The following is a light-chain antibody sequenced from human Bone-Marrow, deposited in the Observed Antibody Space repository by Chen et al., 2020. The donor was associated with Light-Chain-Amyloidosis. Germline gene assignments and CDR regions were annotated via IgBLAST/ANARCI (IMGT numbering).Light chain of an antibody. V-gene: IGLV3-25*03. CDR1: DLPTKY. CDR3: QSADSSGTYEVI. Sequence: SYELPPPPSLSVSPGQTPRITCSGDDLPTKYAYWYQQKPGQAPVLVIHRDTERPSGISERFSGSSSGTTATLTISGVQAEDEADYHCQSADSSGTYEVIFGGGTKLTVL. CDR2: RDT. J-gene: IGLJ2*01.